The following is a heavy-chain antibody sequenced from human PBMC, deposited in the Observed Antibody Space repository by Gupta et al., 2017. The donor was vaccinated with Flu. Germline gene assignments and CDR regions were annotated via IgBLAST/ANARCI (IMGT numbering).Heavy chain of an antibody. Sequence: QVQLQESCPGLVKPSETLSLTCTVSGGSISSYYWSWIRQPPGKGLEWSGYIYYSGSTNYNPSRKSRVTISVEKSKNQVSLKLSSVTAADTAVYYCASFGPDSSGYSPFDYGGQGTMVTVYS. J-gene: IGHJ4*02. V-gene: IGHV4-59*01. D-gene: IGHD3-22*01. CDR1: GGSISSYY. CDR3: ASFGPDSSGYSPFDY. CDR2: IYYSGST.